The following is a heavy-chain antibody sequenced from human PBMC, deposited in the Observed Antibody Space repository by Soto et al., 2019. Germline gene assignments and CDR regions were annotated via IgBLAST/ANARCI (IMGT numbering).Heavy chain of an antibody. V-gene: IGHV1-69*13. CDR1: GGTFSSYA. D-gene: IGHD2-15*01. CDR2: IIPIFGTA. CDR3: ARDVVGVVAATSYYYGMDV. J-gene: IGHJ6*04. Sequence: SVKVSCKASGGTFSSYAISWVRQAPGQGLEWMGGIIPIFGTANYAQKFQGRVTITADESTSTAYMELSSLRSEDTAVYYCARDVVGVVAATSYYYGMDVWGKWPTVTSPQ.